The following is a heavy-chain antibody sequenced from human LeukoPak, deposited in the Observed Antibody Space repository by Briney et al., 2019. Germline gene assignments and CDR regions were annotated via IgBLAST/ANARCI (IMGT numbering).Heavy chain of an antibody. CDR1: GFIFGDYA. CDR3: ARGPYISRSHWYFDL. CDR2: INWNGGST. Sequence: GGSLRLSCAASGFIFGDYAMSWVRQTPGKGLEWVSGINWNGGSTNYADSVKGRFTIARDNAKNSPYLQMNGLRAEDTALYSWARGPYISRSHWYFDLWGRGSLVTVSS. J-gene: IGHJ2*01. D-gene: IGHD6-13*01. V-gene: IGHV3-20*04.